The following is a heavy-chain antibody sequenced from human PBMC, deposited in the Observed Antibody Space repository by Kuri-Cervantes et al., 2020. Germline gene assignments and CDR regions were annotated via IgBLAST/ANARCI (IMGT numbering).Heavy chain of an antibody. D-gene: IGHD1-1*01. J-gene: IGHJ4*02. V-gene: IGHV3-30*03. CDR1: GFTFSSSW. Sequence: GGSLRLSCAASGFTFSSSWMSWVRQAPGKGLEWVAVISYDGSNKYYADSVKGRFTISRDNSKNTLYLQMNSLRAEDTAVYYCATQRRGTTTWGQGTLVTVSS. CDR2: ISYDGSNK. CDR3: ATQRRGTTT.